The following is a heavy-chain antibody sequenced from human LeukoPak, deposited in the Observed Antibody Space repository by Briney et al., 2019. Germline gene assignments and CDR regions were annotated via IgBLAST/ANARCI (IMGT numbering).Heavy chain of an antibody. CDR2: IKSKTDGGTT. J-gene: IGHJ4*02. CDR3: TTEPSFGGVIALFDY. V-gene: IGHV3-15*01. D-gene: IGHD3-16*02. Sequence: GGSLRLSCAASGFTFSNAWMSWVRQAPGKGLEWVGRIKSKTDGGTTDYAAPVKGRFTIPRDDSKNTLYLQMNSLKTEDTAVYYCTTEPSFGGVIALFDYWGQGTLVTVSS. CDR1: GFTFSNAW.